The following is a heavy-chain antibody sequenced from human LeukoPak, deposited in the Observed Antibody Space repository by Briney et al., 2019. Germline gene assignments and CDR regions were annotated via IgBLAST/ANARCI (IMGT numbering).Heavy chain of an antibody. Sequence: ASVKVSCKASGYTFTSYGISWVRQAPGQGLEWMGWISAYNGNTNYAQKLQGRVTMTTDTSTSTAYMERRSLRSDDTAVYYCARGTATWIQLRLLSFDYWGQGTLVTVSS. V-gene: IGHV1-18*01. CDR2: ISAYNGNT. CDR3: ARGTATWIQLRLLSFDY. J-gene: IGHJ4*02. CDR1: GYTFTSYG. D-gene: IGHD5-18*01.